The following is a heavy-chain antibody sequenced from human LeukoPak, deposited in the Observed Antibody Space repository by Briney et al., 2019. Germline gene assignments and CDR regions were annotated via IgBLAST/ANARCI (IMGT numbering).Heavy chain of an antibody. Sequence: GGSLRLSCAASGFTFNNYAMSWVRQAPGKGREWVSSISGSGGSTYYADSVKGPFTISRDNSKNTLYLQMNSLRAEDTAVYYCAKAHAHYDILTGYLYYFDYWGQGTLVTVSS. CDR1: GFTFNNYA. V-gene: IGHV3-23*01. CDR3: AKAHAHYDILTGYLYYFDY. D-gene: IGHD3-9*01. J-gene: IGHJ4*02. CDR2: ISGSGGST.